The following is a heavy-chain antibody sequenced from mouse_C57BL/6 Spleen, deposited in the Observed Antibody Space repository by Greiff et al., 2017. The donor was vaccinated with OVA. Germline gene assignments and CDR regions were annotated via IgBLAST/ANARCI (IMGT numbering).Heavy chain of an antibody. Sequence: EVQGVESGGGLVKPGGSLKLSCAASGFTFSSYAMSWVRQTPEKRLEWVATISDGGSYTYYPDNVKGRFTISRDNAKNNLYLQMSHLKSEDTAMYYCARALYYGYGFDYWGQGTTLTVSS. D-gene: IGHD2-2*01. CDR2: ISDGGSYT. CDR3: ARALYYGYGFDY. J-gene: IGHJ2*01. CDR1: GFTFSSYA. V-gene: IGHV5-4*01.